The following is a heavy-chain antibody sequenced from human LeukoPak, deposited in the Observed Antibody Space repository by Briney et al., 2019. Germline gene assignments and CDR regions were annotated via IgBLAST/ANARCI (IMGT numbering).Heavy chain of an antibody. CDR2: IYSAGRT. V-gene: IGHV3-66*01. D-gene: IGHD1/OR15-1a*01. J-gene: IGHJ4*02. Sequence: GGSLRLSCAASGFTVSNNYMNWVRQAPGKGLEWVSVIYSAGRTYYADSVRGRFTSSRDNSKNTLFLQINSLRVEDTAVYYCAREEQGRFDYWGQGTLVTVSS. CDR1: GFTVSNNY. CDR3: AREEQGRFDY.